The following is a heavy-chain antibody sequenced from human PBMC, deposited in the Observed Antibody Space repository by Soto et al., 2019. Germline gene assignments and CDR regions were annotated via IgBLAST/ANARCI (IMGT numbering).Heavy chain of an antibody. CDR2: ICGDGAA. D-gene: IGHD3-3*01. Sequence: GGPLRLSCAASGFTVSSNYVSWVRQAPGKGLEWVSVICGDGAAYYADPVKGRFTITIDTSKNTLFLHMNSLRVEDTAVYYCARDPKGFWSGSSYYYYGRDVWGQGTTVTVSS. J-gene: IGHJ6*02. CDR1: GFTVSSNY. CDR3: ARDPKGFWSGSSYYYYGRDV. V-gene: IGHV3-53*01.